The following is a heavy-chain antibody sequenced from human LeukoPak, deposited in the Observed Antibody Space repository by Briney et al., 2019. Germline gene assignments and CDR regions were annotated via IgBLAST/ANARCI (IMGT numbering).Heavy chain of an antibody. CDR3: ARGKSDVLRYFDWLSMFDY. D-gene: IGHD3-9*01. Sequence: SETLSLTCDVSGGSISNTNWWSWVRQPPGQGLEWIGEVSLAGQTNYNPSLKSRVTISVDTSKNQFSLKLSSVTAADTAVYYCARGKSDVLRYFDWLSMFDYWGQGTLVTVSS. J-gene: IGHJ4*02. CDR1: GGSISNTNW. V-gene: IGHV4-4*02. CDR2: VSLAGQT.